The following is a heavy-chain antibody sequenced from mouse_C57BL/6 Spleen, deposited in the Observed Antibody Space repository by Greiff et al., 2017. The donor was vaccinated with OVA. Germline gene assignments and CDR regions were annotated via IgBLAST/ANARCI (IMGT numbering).Heavy chain of an antibody. V-gene: IGHV5-17*01. D-gene: IGHD1-1*01. CDR3: ARDYYGSSHYFDY. J-gene: IGHJ2*01. Sequence: EVKVEESGGGLVKPGGSLKLSCAASGFTFSDYGMHWVRQAPEKGLEWVAYISSGSSTIYYADTVKGRFTISRDNAKNTLFLQMTSLRSEDTAMYYCARDYYGSSHYFDYWGQGTTLTVSS. CDR2: ISSGSSTI. CDR1: GFTFSDYG.